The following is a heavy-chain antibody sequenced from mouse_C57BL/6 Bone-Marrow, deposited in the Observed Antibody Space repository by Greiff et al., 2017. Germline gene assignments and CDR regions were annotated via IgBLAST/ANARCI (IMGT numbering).Heavy chain of an antibody. CDR2: IHPNSGSN. Sequence: VQLQQPGAELVQPGASVKLSCKASGYTFTSYWMHWVKQRPGQGLEWIGMIHPNSGSNNYNEKFKSKATLTVDKSSSTAYMQLSSLTSEASAVYYCARDPYGPLAYWGQGTLVTVSA. CDR1: GYTFTSYW. V-gene: IGHV1-64*01. D-gene: IGHD1-1*02. J-gene: IGHJ3*01. CDR3: ARDPYGPLAY.